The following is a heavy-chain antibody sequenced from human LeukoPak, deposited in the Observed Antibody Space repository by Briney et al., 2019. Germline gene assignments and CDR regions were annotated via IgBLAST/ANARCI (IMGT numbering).Heavy chain of an antibody. CDR3: AKYYYEGTGASPLDY. Sequence: GGSLRLSCVASGFSFSSYGMHWVRQAPGEGLQWVSFIRYDGSAKYYAASVKGRFTISRDSSKSTLYLQMNSLRLEDTAIYYCAKYYYEGTGASPLDYWGQGTLVTVSS. V-gene: IGHV3-30*02. CDR2: IRYDGSAK. CDR1: GFSFSSYG. J-gene: IGHJ4*02. D-gene: IGHD3-22*01.